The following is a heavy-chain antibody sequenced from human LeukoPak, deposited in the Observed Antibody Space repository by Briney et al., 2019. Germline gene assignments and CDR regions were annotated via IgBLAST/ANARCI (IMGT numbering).Heavy chain of an antibody. CDR3: GGYDYGYFDL. V-gene: IGHV3-30*03. J-gene: IGHJ2*01. Sequence: GGSLRLSCAASGFTFSGYGMHWVRQAPGKGLEWVGVIAYDGRNKYYADSVKGRFTISRDNSKNTLYLQMNSLRAEDTAVYYCGGYDYGYFDLWGRGTLVTVSS. D-gene: IGHD5-12*01. CDR1: GFTFSGYG. CDR2: IAYDGRNK.